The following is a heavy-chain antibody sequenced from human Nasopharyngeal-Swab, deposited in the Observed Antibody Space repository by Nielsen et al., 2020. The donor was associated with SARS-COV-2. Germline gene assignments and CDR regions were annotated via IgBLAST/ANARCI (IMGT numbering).Heavy chain of an antibody. D-gene: IGHD1-26*01. CDR1: GYRFTSYW. Sequence: GESLKISCKGSGYRFTSYWIGWVRQMPGKGLEWMGIIYPGDSGTRYSPSFQGQVTISADKSISTAYLQWSSLKASDTAVYYCARPLWSYADHFDYWGQGTLVTVSS. J-gene: IGHJ4*02. CDR3: ARPLWSYADHFDY. V-gene: IGHV5-51*01. CDR2: IYPGDSGT.